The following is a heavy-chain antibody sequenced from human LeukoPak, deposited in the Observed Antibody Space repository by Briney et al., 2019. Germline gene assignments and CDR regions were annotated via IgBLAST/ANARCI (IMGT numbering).Heavy chain of an antibody. Sequence: SETLSLTCTVSGGSMSSSSYYWGWIRQPPGKGLEWIGTISYSGTTYCNPSLKSRVTISVDTSKNQFSLKLTSVTAADTAVYYSARGGVLQGNFVYWGQGTLVTVSS. D-gene: IGHD3-16*01. J-gene: IGHJ4*02. CDR3: ARGGVLQGNFVY. CDR1: GGSMSSSSYY. CDR2: ISYSGTT. V-gene: IGHV4-39*01.